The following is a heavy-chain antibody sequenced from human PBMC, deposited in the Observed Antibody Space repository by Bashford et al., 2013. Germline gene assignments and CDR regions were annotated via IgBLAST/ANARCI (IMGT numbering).Heavy chain of an antibody. V-gene: IGHV3-48*01. Sequence: GSLRLSCAASGFTSVAITCTGPPASREGLEWVSYISSRTSTIYYADSVKGRFTISRDNARNSLYLQMNSLRAEDTAVYYCARSTYYSDSSGYYSHYWGQGTLVTVSS. J-gene: IGHJ4*02. CDR1: GFTSVAIT. CDR3: ARSTYYSDSSGYYSHY. CDR2: ISSRTSTI. D-gene: IGHD3-22*01.